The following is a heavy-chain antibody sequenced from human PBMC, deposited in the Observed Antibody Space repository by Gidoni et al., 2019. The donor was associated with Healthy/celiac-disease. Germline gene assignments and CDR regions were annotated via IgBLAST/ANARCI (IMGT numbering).Heavy chain of an antibody. D-gene: IGHD5-12*01. Sequence: GFTFSSYSMNWVRQAPGKGLEWVSSISSSSSYIYYADSVKGRFTISRDNAKNSLYLQMNSLRAEDTAVYYCARSPEGYGDYWGQGTLVTVSS. CDR2: ISSSSSYI. CDR1: GFTFSSYS. CDR3: ARSPEGYGDY. V-gene: IGHV3-21*01. J-gene: IGHJ4*02.